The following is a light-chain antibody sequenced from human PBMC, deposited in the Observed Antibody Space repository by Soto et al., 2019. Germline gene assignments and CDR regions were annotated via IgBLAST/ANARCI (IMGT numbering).Light chain of an antibody. Sequence: QSALTQPASVSGSPGQSITISCTGTSRDVGGYNYVSWYQQHPGKAPKLMIYDVSNRPSGVSNRFSGSKSGNTASLTISGLQAEDEADYYCSSYTSSSTTLVFGGGTKLTVL. CDR3: SSYTSSSTTLV. J-gene: IGLJ3*02. CDR1: SRDVGGYNY. CDR2: DVS. V-gene: IGLV2-14*01.